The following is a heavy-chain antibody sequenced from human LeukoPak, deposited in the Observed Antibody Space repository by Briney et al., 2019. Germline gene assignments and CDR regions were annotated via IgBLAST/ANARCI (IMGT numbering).Heavy chain of an antibody. CDR1: GFTFSSYG. CDR2: IRYDGSNK. Sequence: GGSLRLSCAASGFTFSSYGMYWVRQAPGKGLEWVAFIRYDGSNKYYADSVKGRFTISRDNSKNTLYPQMNSLRAEDTAVYYCAKDGAIAVAGNYYYYYYMDVWGKGTTVTVSS. V-gene: IGHV3-30*02. D-gene: IGHD6-19*01. J-gene: IGHJ6*03. CDR3: AKDGAIAVAGNYYYYYYMDV.